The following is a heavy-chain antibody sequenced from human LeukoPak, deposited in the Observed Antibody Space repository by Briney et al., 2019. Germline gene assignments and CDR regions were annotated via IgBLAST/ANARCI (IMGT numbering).Heavy chain of an antibody. CDR2: IYYSGST. CDR1: GGSISSSSYY. J-gene: IGHJ6*03. Sequence: SETLSLTCTVSGGSISSSSYYWGWIRQPPGKGLEWIGSIYYSGSTYYNPSLKSRVTISVDTSKNQFSLRLSSVTAADTAVYYCARGDYYYYYMDVWGKGTTVTVSS. V-gene: IGHV4-39*07. CDR3: ARGDYYYYYMDV.